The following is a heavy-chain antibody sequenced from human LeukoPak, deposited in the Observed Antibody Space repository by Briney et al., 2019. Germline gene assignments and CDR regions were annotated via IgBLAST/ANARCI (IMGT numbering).Heavy chain of an antibody. CDR3: ASAYCSGGSCYVNWFDP. CDR1: RDTFSSYA. V-gene: IGHV1-69*04. D-gene: IGHD2-15*01. J-gene: IGHJ5*02. CDR2: IIPILGIA. Sequence: SVKVSCKASRDTFSSYAISWVRQAPGQGLEWMGRIIPILGIANYAQKFQGRVTITADKSTSTAYMELSSLRSEDTAVYYCASAYCSGGSCYVNWFDPWGQGTLVTVSS.